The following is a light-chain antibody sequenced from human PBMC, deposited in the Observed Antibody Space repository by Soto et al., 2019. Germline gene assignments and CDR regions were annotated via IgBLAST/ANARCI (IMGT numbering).Light chain of an antibody. V-gene: IGKV1-6*01. J-gene: IGKJ2*01. CDR1: RGVSNF. Sequence: AIQLTQSPSSLSASVGDTVTIACRASRGVSNFLGWYQQKPGKAPKLLIYGISSLQIGVPSRFSGSGSGTDFTLTITSLQPEDFATYYCLQDYNYPYTFGQGTKLDLK. CDR3: LQDYNYPYT. CDR2: GIS.